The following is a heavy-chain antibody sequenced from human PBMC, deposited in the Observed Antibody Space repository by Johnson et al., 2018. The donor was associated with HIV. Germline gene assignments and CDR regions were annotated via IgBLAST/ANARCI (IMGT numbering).Heavy chain of an antibody. D-gene: IGHD3-16*01. CDR3: ARGSRYTYDNDDVYLLQAFDV. Sequence: VQLVESGGGLVQPGGSLRLSCAASGFTFSSYAMHWVRQAPGKGLEWVAVISYDGSDKDNADSVRGRFTISRDNSKNTLYLQMNSLRIEDTAVYYCARGSRYTYDNDDVYLLQAFDVWGQGTVVTVSS. CDR1: GFTFSSYA. J-gene: IGHJ3*01. V-gene: IGHV3-30*04. CDR2: ISYDGSDK.